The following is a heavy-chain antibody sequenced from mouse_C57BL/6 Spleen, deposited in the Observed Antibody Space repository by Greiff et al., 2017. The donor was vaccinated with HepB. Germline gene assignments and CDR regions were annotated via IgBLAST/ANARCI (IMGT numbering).Heavy chain of an antibody. CDR2: IYPGSGNT. D-gene: IGHD2-4*01. J-gene: IGHJ2*01. CDR3: ARLIYYDYDGDY. CDR1: GYSFTSYY. Sequence: VMLVESGPELVKPGASVKISCKASGYSFTSYYIHWVKQRPGQGLEWIGWIYPGSGNTKYNEKFKGKATLTADTSSSTAYMQLSSLTSEDSAVYYCARLIYYDYDGDYWGQGTTLTVSS. V-gene: IGHV1-66*01.